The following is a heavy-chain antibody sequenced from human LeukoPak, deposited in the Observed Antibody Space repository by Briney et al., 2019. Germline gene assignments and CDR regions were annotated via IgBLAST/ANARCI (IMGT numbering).Heavy chain of an antibody. D-gene: IGHD6-13*01. Sequence: ASVKVSCKASGYTFTTSDINWVRQATGQGLEWMGWMNPNSGKTGSAQKFQGRLTMTKNTSTTTAYMEVTGLRFEDPAIYYCARGRPGPAGAGTYDFWGQGTLITVSS. CDR3: ARGRPGPAGAGTYDF. CDR1: GYTFTTSD. J-gene: IGHJ4*02. V-gene: IGHV1-8*01. CDR2: MNPNSGKT.